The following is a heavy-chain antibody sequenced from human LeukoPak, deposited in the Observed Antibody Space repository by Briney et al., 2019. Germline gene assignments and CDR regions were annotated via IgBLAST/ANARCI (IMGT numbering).Heavy chain of an antibody. Sequence: VASVKVSCKASGGTFSSYAISWVRQAPGQGLEWMGRIIPILGIANYAQKFQGRVTITADKSTSTAYMELSSLRSEDTAVYYCATEDSSAPDGHDYWGQGTLVTVSS. J-gene: IGHJ4*02. D-gene: IGHD3-22*01. CDR2: IIPILGIA. CDR3: ATEDSSAPDGHDY. V-gene: IGHV1-69*04. CDR1: GGTFSSYA.